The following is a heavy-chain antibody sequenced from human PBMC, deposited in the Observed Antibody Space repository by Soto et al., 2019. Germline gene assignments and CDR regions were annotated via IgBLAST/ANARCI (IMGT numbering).Heavy chain of an antibody. Sequence: RGGSLRLSCAASGFPFVENAMSWVRQAPGKGLEWVSGISDSGANTYYADSGRGRFTISRDNSKNTLYLQMKSLRAEDSASYYCAKEDTSSGSLDYWGQGALVTVSS. CDR2: ISDSGANT. CDR3: AKEDTSSGSLDY. J-gene: IGHJ4*02. CDR1: GFPFVENA. D-gene: IGHD6-19*01. V-gene: IGHV3-23*01.